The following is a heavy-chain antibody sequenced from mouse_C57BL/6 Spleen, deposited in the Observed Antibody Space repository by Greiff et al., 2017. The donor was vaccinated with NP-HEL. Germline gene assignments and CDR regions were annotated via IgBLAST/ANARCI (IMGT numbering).Heavy chain of an antibody. Sequence: DVQLQESGPGLVKPSQSLSLTCSVTGYSITSGYYWNWIRQFPGNKLEWMGYISYDGSNNYNPSLKNRISITRDTSKNQFFLKLNSVTTEDTATYYCASPLRNYAMDYWGQGTSVTVSS. CDR3: ASPLRNYAMDY. CDR2: ISYDGSN. D-gene: IGHD1-1*01. V-gene: IGHV3-6*01. J-gene: IGHJ4*01. CDR1: GYSITSGYY.